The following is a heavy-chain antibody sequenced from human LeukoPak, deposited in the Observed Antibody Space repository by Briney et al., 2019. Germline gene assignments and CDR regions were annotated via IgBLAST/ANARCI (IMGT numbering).Heavy chain of an antibody. CDR2: MNPNSGNT. CDR1: GYTFTSYD. J-gene: IGHJ5*02. CDR3: ARAVGDSSGYRFDP. D-gene: IGHD3-22*01. Sequence: ASVKVSCKASGYTFTSYDINWVRQATGQGLEWMGCMNPNSGNTGYAQKFQGRVTMTRNTSISTAYMELSSLRSEDTAVYYCARAVGDSSGYRFDPWGQGTLVTVSS. V-gene: IGHV1-8*01.